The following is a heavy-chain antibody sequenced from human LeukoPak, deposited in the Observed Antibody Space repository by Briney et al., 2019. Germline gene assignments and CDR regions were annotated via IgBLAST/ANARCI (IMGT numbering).Heavy chain of an antibody. CDR1: GFTFSNAW. Sequence: GGSLRLSCAASGFTFSNAWMNWVRQAPGRGLEWVGRIKSKTDGGTTDYAAPVKGRFTISRDDSKNTLYLQMNSLKTEDTAVYSCTTRDYYQGMDVWGQGTTVTVSS. CDR2: IKSKTDGGTT. J-gene: IGHJ6*02. CDR3: TTRDYYQGMDV. V-gene: IGHV3-15*07.